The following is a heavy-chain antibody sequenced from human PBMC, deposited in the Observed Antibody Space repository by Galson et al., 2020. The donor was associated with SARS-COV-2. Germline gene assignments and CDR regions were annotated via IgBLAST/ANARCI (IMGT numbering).Heavy chain of an antibody. CDR2: ISYEGSIK. D-gene: IGHD3-10*01. Sequence: GGSLRLSCAASGFTFSNYGMHWVRQAPGKGLEWVAVISYEGSIKYYAHSVKGRFTISRDNSKNTLYLQMNSMRAEDTAVYYCAKWKEVFWLEELKQGVNVWGQGTTVTVS. J-gene: IGHJ6*02. CDR1: GFTFSNYG. CDR3: AKWKEVFWLEELKQGVNV. V-gene: IGHV3-30*18.